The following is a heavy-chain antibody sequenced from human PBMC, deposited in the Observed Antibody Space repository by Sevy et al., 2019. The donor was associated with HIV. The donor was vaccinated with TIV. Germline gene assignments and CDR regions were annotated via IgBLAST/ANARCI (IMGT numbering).Heavy chain of an antibody. D-gene: IGHD2-2*01. CDR2: FDPEDGET. CDR3: ATAQYRSSISCYRWFVP. Sequence: ASVKVSCKVSGYTLTELSMHWVRQAPGKGLEWMGGFDPEDGETIYAQKFQVRVTMTDDTSTDTAYMELSSLRSEDTAVYYCATAQYRSSISCYRWFVPWGQGTLVTASS. V-gene: IGHV1-24*01. J-gene: IGHJ5*02. CDR1: GYTLTELS.